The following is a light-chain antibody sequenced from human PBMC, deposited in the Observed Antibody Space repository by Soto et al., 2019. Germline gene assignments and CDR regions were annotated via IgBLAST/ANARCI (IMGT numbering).Light chain of an antibody. CDR2: YGS. Sequence: SYELTQPPSVSVAPGKTARVTCGGDNIGSKSVHWYQQKPGQAPVLVIYYGSDRPSGIPERFSGSNSGNTATLTISRVEAGDEADYYCQVWDSSSDPGVFGGGTQLTVL. J-gene: IGLJ3*02. CDR1: NIGSKS. V-gene: IGLV3-21*04. CDR3: QVWDSSSDPGV.